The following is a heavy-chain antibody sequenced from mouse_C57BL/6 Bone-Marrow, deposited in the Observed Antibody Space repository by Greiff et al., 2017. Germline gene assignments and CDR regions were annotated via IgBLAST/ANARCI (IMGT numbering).Heavy chain of an antibody. CDR3: ARERDYGYSFDY. J-gene: IGHJ2*01. CDR2: ISDGGSYT. V-gene: IGHV5-4*01. CDR1: GFTFSSYA. D-gene: IGHD2-2*01. Sequence: EVQRVESGGGLVKPGGSLKLSCAASGFTFSSYAMSWVRQTPEKRLEWVATISDGGSYTYYPDNVKGRFTISRDNAKNNLYLQMSHLKSEDTALYYCARERDYGYSFDYWGQGTTLTVSS.